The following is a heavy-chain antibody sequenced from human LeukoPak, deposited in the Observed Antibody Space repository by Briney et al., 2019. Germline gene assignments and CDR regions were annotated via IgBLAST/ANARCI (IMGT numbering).Heavy chain of an antibody. V-gene: IGHV3-23*01. Sequence: GGSLRLSCAASKFTFSAYAMSWVRQAPGKGLEWVSTITSSGDNTDYADSMKGRFTISRDNANNSLSLQMNSLRAEDTAVYYCARGDYYLSVGGHRRGMDVWGQGTTVTVSS. J-gene: IGHJ6*02. D-gene: IGHD3-10*01. CDR1: KFTFSAYA. CDR2: ITSSGDNT. CDR3: ARGDYYLSVGGHRRGMDV.